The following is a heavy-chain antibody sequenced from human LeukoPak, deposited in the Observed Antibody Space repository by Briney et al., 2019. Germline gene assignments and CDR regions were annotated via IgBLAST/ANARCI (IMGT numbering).Heavy chain of an antibody. D-gene: IGHD1-26*01. V-gene: IGHV3-74*01. CDR3: AVKWTYDGFDI. J-gene: IGHJ3*02. Sequence: PGGSLRLSCAASGFXFSSYWMHWVRQAPGKGLVWVSRINSDGSTTTYADSMKGRFTISRDNAKNTLYLQMNSLRAEDTAVYYCAVKWTYDGFDIWGQGTMVTVSS. CDR1: GFXFSSYW. CDR2: INSDGSTT.